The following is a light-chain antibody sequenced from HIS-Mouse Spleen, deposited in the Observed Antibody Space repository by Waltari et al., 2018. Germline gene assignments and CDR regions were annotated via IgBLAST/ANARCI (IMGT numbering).Light chain of an antibody. CDR1: SSNIGSNY. Sequence: QSVLTQPPSASGTPGQRVTISCSGSSSNIGSNYVYWYQQLPGTAPKRLIYRNNERPSGGPDRYSGSKSGTSASLAISGLRSEDEADYYCAAWDDSLSGVVFGGGTKLTVL. J-gene: IGLJ2*01. V-gene: IGLV1-47*01. CDR2: RNN. CDR3: AAWDDSLSGVV.